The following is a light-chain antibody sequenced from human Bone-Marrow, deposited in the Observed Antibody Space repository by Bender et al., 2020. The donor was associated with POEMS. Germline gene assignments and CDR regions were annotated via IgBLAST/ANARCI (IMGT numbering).Light chain of an antibody. V-gene: IGLV2-14*01. CDR1: SSDFGGNKY. J-gene: IGLJ1*01. CDR3: TSYTSSSTPHYV. CDR2: EVT. Sequence: QSALTQPPSASGSPGQSVTISCTGLSSDFGGNKYVSWYQQHPGKVPKVIIYEVTKRPSGVSNRFSGSKSGNTASLTISGLQAEDEGDYYCTSYTSSSTPHYVFGTGTKVTVL.